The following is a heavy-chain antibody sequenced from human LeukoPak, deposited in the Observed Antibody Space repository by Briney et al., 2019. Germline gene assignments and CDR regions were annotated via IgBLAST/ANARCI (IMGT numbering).Heavy chain of an antibody. CDR2: MNPNSGNT. D-gene: IGHD5-12*01. CDR3: AIRPATIQPDY. V-gene: IGHV1-8*01. J-gene: IGHJ4*02. Sequence: GASVKVSCKASGYTFTSYDINWVRQATGQGLEWMGWMNPNSGNTCYAQKFQGRVTMTRNTSISTAYMELSSLRSEDTAVYYCAIRPATIQPDYWGQGTLVTVSS. CDR1: GYTFTSYD.